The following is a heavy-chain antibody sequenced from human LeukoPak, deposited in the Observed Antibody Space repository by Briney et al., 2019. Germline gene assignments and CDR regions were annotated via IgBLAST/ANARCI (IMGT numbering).Heavy chain of an antibody. J-gene: IGHJ4*01. D-gene: IGHD3-22*01. CDR3: ARGGSIVVVITELDY. Sequence: ASVKVSCKASGGTFSSYAISWVRQAPGQGLEWMGWISAYNGNTNYAQKLQGRVTMTTDTSTSTAYMELRSLRSDDTAVYYCARGGSIVVVITELDYWGHGTLVTVSS. CDR2: ISAYNGNT. V-gene: IGHV1-18*01. CDR1: GGTFSSYA.